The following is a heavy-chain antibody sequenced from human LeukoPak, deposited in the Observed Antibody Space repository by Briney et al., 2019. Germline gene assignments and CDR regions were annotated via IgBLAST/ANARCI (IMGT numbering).Heavy chain of an antibody. V-gene: IGHV4-31*03. CDR1: GGSISSGGYY. J-gene: IGHJ6*02. D-gene: IGHD3-22*01. CDR2: IYYSGST. Sequence: PSETLSLTCTVSGGSISSGGYYWSWIRQHPGKGLEWIGYIYYSGSTYYNPSLKSRVTISVDTSKNQFSLKLSSVTAADTAVYYCARDQDPKVRYYYDTGMDVWGQGTTVTVSS. CDR3: ARDQDPKVRYYYDTGMDV.